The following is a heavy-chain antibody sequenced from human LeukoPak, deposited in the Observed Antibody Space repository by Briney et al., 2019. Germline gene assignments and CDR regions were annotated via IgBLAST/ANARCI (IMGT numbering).Heavy chain of an antibody. Sequence: GGSLRLSCAATGFTFSSYAMSWVRQAPGKGLEWVSAISGSGGSTYYADSVKGRFTISRDNSKNTLYLQMNSLRAEDTAVYYCAKVGPREPAVYYFDYWGQGTLVTVSS. J-gene: IGHJ4*02. CDR2: ISGSGGST. CDR3: AKVGPREPAVYYFDY. V-gene: IGHV3-23*01. D-gene: IGHD2-2*01. CDR1: GFTFSSYA.